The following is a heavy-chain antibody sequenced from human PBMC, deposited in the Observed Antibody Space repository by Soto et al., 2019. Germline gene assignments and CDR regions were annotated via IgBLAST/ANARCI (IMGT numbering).Heavy chain of an antibody. CDR1: GYTFTSYG. J-gene: IGHJ4*02. CDR2: ISAYNGNT. D-gene: IGHD3-22*01. CDR3: ARGYIYYDSSGYYWPY. Sequence: GASVKVSCKASGYTFTSYGISWVRQAPGQGLEWMGWISAYNGNTNYAQKLQGRVTMTTDTSTSTAYMELRSLRSDDTAVYYCARGYIYYDSSGYYWPYWGQGTLVTVSS. V-gene: IGHV1-18*01.